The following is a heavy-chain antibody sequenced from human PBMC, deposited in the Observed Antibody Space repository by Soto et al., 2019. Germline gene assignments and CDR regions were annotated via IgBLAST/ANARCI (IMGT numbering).Heavy chain of an antibody. D-gene: IGHD4-17*01. J-gene: IGHJ6*02. V-gene: IGHV3-30-3*01. CDR3: ARDPSPLYGDYEAHYYYYYGMDV. CDR1: GFTFSSYA. Sequence: GGSVRLSCAASGFTFSSYAMHWVRQAPGKGLEWVAVISYDGSNKYYADSVKGRFTISRDNSKNTLYLQMNSLRAEDTAVYYCARDPSPLYGDYEAHYYYYYGMDVWGQGTTVTVSS. CDR2: ISYDGSNK.